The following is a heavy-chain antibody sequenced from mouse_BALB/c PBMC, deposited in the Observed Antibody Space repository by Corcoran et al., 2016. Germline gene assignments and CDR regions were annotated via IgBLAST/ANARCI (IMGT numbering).Heavy chain of an antibody. D-gene: IGHD2-1*01. CDR1: GYTFTTYV. CDR2: IYPYNDGT. CDR3: AREVPGGNPFDY. J-gene: IGHJ2*01. V-gene: IGHV1S136*01. Sequence: EVQLQQSGPELVKPGASVKMSCKASGYTFTTYVIHWVKQKPGQGLEWIGYIYPYNDGTKYNEKFKGKATLTSDKSSSTAYMERSSLTSEDSAVYYCAREVPGGNPFDYWGQGTTLTVSS.